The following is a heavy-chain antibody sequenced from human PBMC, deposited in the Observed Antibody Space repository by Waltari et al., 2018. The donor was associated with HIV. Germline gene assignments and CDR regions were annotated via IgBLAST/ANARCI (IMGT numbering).Heavy chain of an antibody. D-gene: IGHD2-21*02. J-gene: IGHJ3*02. CDR3: AGMSLSYGGNSGTFDI. CDR1: GGSISSYY. V-gene: IGHV4-59*01. Sequence: QVQLQESGPGLVKPSETLSLTCTVSGGSISSYYWSWIRQPPGKGLEWSGYIYYSGRTNYNPSRKSRVTISVDTSKNQFSLKLSSVTAADTAVYYCAGMSLSYGGNSGTFDIWGQGTMVTVSS. CDR2: IYYSGRT.